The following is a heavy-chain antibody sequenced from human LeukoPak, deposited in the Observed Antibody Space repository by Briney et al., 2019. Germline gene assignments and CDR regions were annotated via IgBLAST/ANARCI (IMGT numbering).Heavy chain of an antibody. D-gene: IGHD2-21*02. CDR3: VREDTPATANY. CDR2: ISASGGST. J-gene: IGHJ4*02. Sequence: GGSLRLSCAASGFTFSSSATSWVRQVPGKGLEWVSGISASGGSTSYADSVRGRFTISRDNSKDTLFLQMHSLRPGDTAVYYCVREDTPATANYWGQGTLVTISS. CDR1: GFTFSSSA. V-gene: IGHV3-23*01.